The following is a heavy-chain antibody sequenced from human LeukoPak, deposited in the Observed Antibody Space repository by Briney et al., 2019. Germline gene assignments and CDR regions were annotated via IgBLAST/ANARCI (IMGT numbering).Heavy chain of an antibody. J-gene: IGHJ4*02. CDR2: ISGSGGST. Sequence: PGGSLRLSCAASGFTFSSYAMSWVRQAPGKGLEWVSAISGSGGSTYYADSVKGRFTISRDNSKNTLYLQMNSLRAEDTAVYYCARDIDAPRITQISWGQGTLVTVSS. D-gene: IGHD3-10*01. CDR1: GFTFSSYA. CDR3: ARDIDAPRITQIS. V-gene: IGHV3-23*01.